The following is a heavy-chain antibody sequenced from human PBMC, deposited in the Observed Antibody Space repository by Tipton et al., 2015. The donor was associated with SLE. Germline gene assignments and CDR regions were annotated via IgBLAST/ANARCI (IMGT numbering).Heavy chain of an antibody. CDR2: IFFPGST. D-gene: IGHD2-2*03. J-gene: IGHJ2*01. V-gene: IGHV4-59*11. CDR3: ARVWMRTSGYFDL. CDR1: DVSITSHY. Sequence: TLSLTCTVSDVSITSHYWSWIRQPPGKGLEYIGYIFFPGSTNYSPSLKSRVTTSVDTSKNQFSLRLTSVTAADTAVYYCARVWMRTSGYFDLWGRGTLVTVSS.